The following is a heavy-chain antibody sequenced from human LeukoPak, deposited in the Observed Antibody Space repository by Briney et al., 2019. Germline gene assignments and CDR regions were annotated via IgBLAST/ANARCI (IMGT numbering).Heavy chain of an antibody. CDR3: ARSNPSNLHDYGGNSFRYFQH. D-gene: IGHD4-23*01. CDR1: GGTFSSYA. CDR2: IIPIFGTA. V-gene: IGHV1-69*13. J-gene: IGHJ1*01. Sequence: ASVKVSCKASGGTFSSYAISWVRQAPGQGLEWMGGIIPIFGTANYAQKFQGRVTITADESTSTAYMELSSLRSEDTAVYYCARSNPSNLHDYGGNSFRYFQHWGQGTLVTVSS.